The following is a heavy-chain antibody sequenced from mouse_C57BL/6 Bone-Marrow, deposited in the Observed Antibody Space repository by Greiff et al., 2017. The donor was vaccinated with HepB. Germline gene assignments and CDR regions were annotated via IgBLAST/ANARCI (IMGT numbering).Heavy chain of an antibody. D-gene: IGHD2-1*01. CDR1: GFNIKDDY. Sequence: VQLQQSGAELVRPGASVKLSCTAPGFNIKDDYMHWVKQRPEQGLEWIGWIDPENGDTEYASKFQGKATITADTSSNTSYLQLSSLTSEDPAVYYCTTSLSTTFAYWGQGTLVTVSA. CDR3: TTSLSTTFAY. CDR2: IDPENGDT. V-gene: IGHV14-4*01. J-gene: IGHJ3*01.